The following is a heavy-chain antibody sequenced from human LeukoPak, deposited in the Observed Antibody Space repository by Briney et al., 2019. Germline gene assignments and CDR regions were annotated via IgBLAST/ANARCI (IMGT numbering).Heavy chain of an antibody. D-gene: IGHD5-24*01. Sequence: ASVKVSCKASGYTFTSYYMHWVRQAPGQGLEWMGRINPNSGGTNYAQKFQGRVTMTRDTSISTAYMELSRLRSDDTAVYYCARSGARDGYNYNWFDPWGQGTLVTVSS. J-gene: IGHJ5*02. CDR1: GYTFTSYY. CDR3: ARSGARDGYNYNWFDP. V-gene: IGHV1-2*06. CDR2: INPNSGGT.